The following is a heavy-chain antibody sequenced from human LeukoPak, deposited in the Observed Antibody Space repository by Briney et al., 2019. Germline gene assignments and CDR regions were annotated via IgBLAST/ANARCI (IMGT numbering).Heavy chain of an antibody. CDR2: ISGSGGST. CDR3: SGYCSSTSCYGRFDY. J-gene: IGHJ4*02. V-gene: IGHV3-23*01. D-gene: IGHD2-2*01. CDR1: GFTFSSYG. Sequence: GGSLRLSCAASGFTFSSYGMSWVRQAPGKGLEWVSAISGSGGSTYYADSVKGRFTISRDNSKNTLYLQMNSLRAEDTAVYYCSGYCSSTSCYGRFDYWGQGTLVTVSS.